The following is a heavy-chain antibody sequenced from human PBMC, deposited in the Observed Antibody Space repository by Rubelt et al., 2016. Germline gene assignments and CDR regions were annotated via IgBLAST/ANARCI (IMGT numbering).Heavy chain of an antibody. CDR3: ARGYSSSWYSLGVGWFDP. CDR2: IIPIFGTA. CDR1: GGTFSSYA. D-gene: IGHD6-13*01. V-gene: IGHV1-69*06. J-gene: IGHJ5*02. Sequence: QVQLVQSGAEVKKPGSSVKVSCKASGGTFSSYAISWVRQAPGQGLEWMGGIIPIFGTANYAQKFQGRVTITADKSTGTANMGRSSLRSEDTAVYCCARGYSSSWYSLGVGWFDPWGQGTRVTVSS.